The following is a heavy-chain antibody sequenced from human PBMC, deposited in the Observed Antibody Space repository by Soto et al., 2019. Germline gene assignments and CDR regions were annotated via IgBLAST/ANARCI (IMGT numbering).Heavy chain of an antibody. CDR3: AREYNKSGYRRLDP. CDR2: SHHSGST. J-gene: IGHJ5*02. D-gene: IGHD3-22*01. CDR1: GGSISSGDYY. Sequence: SETLSLTCTVSGGSISSGDYYWSWIRQSPGKGLERIGYSHHSGSTYYNPSLKTRATMSVDSSRNQFSLKLTSVTAADTAVYYCAREYNKSGYRRLDPWGQGTLVTVSS. V-gene: IGHV4-30-4*01.